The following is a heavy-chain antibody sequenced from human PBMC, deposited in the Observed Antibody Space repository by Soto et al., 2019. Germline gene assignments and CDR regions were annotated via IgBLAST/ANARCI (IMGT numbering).Heavy chain of an antibody. J-gene: IGHJ4*02. CDR2: IYHSGST. D-gene: IGHD3-10*01. CDR3: ARGLLLWFGAFDY. Sequence: PSETLSLTCAVSGCSISSGGYSWSWIRQPPGKGLEWIGYIYHSGSTYYNPSLKSRVTISVDRSKNQFSLKLSSVTAADTAVYYCARGLLLWFGAFDYWGQGTLVTVSS. CDR1: GCSISSGGYS. V-gene: IGHV4-30-2*01.